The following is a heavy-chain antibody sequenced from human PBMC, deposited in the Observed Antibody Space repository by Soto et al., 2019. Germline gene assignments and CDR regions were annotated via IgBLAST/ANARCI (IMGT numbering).Heavy chain of an antibody. D-gene: IGHD3-22*01. V-gene: IGHV3-30*18. Sequence: QVQLVESGGGVVQPGRSLRLSCAASGFTFSSYGMHWVRQAPGKRLKWVAVLSYDVSNKYYADSVKGRFTISRDNSKNTLYLQMNSLRAEDTAVYYCAKGPYYDSSGLPFHWGQGTLVTVSS. CDR2: LSYDVSNK. J-gene: IGHJ4*02. CDR3: AKGPYYDSSGLPFH. CDR1: GFTFSSYG.